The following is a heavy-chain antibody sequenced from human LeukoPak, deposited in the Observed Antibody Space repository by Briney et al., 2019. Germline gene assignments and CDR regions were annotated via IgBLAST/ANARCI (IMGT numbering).Heavy chain of an antibody. CDR2: ITTSDGNT. V-gene: IGHV3-23*01. Sequence: GGSLRLSCAASGFTFSSYTMSWVRQAPGKGLEWVSTITTSDGNTYYADSVKGRFTVSRDNSKNTLFLQMNSLRAEDTAVYYCARDPAGGAYDLWGQGTMVTVSS. CDR3: ARDPAGGAYDL. J-gene: IGHJ3*01. CDR1: GFTFSSYT.